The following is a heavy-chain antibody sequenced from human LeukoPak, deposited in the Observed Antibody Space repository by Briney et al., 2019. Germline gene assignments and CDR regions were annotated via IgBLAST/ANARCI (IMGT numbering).Heavy chain of an antibody. V-gene: IGHV3-7*03. D-gene: IGHD2-15*01. CDR2: IEKNGSGK. CDR1: GFIFSDSW. Sequence: GGSLRLSCTVSGFIFSDSWMAWIRQAPGKGLEWVAIIEKNGSGKNYVDSVKGRFIISRDNAKNSLFLQMDSLKVEDTAIYYCTTDRWYSADHWGQGTLVTVSS. CDR3: TTDRWYSADH. J-gene: IGHJ5*02.